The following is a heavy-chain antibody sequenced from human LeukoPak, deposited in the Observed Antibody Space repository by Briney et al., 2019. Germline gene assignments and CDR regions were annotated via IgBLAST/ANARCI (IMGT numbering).Heavy chain of an antibody. CDR2: FDPEDGET. CDR1: GYTLTELS. CDR3: ATVTITFGGVIVNNWFDP. V-gene: IGHV1-24*01. Sequence: ASMKVSCKVSGYTLTELSMHWVRQVPGKGLEWMGGFDPEDGETIYAQKFQGRVTMTEDTSTDTAYMELSSLRSEDTAVYYCATVTITFGGVIVNNWFDPWGQGTLVTVSS. D-gene: IGHD3-16*02. J-gene: IGHJ5*02.